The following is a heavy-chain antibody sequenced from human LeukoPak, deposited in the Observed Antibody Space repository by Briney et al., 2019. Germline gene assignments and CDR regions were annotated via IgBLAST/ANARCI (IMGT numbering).Heavy chain of an antibody. CDR3: ARVDIAVVPSTTFDC. V-gene: IGHV4-39*01. J-gene: IGHJ4*02. CDR2: IYYSGNT. D-gene: IGHD2-2*01. Sequence: SETLSLTCTVSGGSISSTTYYWGWIRQPPGKGLEWIGSIYYSGNTYYNPSLKSRVTISVDTSKNQFSLRLRSVTAADTAVHYCARVDIAVVPSTTFDCWGQGTLATVSS. CDR1: GGSISSTTYY.